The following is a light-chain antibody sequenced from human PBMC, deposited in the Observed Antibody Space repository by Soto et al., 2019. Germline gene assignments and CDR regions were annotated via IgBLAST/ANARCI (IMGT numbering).Light chain of an antibody. J-gene: IGKJ4*01. CDR2: DAS. CDR1: QGISSY. CDR3: QQYYSLPLT. Sequence: IQLTQSPSSLSASVGDRVTITCRASQGISSYLGWYQQKPGKAPNLLIYDASTLHNGVPSRFSGSGSGTDFTLTISSLQAEDVAVYYCQQYYSLPLTFGGGTKVDI. V-gene: IGKV1-9*01.